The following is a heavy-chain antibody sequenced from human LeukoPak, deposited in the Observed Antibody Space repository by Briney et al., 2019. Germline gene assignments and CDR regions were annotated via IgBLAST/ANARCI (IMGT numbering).Heavy chain of an antibody. J-gene: IGHJ4*02. Sequence: GGSLRLSCAASRFIFSPYAMSWVRQAPGKGLEWVASIKQDGGETFYVDSVKGRFTISRDNAKNSLYLQMNSLRAEDTAVYYCTREDHSNYNYWGQGTLVTVSS. CDR1: RFIFSPYA. CDR3: TREDHSNYNY. V-gene: IGHV3-7*01. D-gene: IGHD4-11*01. CDR2: IKQDGGET.